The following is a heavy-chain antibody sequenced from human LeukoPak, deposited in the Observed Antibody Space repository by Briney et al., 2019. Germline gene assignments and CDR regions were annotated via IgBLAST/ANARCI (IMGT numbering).Heavy chain of an antibody. CDR1: GFTFTSYW. CDR2: IKQDGSEK. V-gene: IGHV3-7*01. Sequence: PGGSLSLSCVASGFTFTSYWMSGVRQAPGKGLGWVANIKQDGSEKNYVDSVKGRFTISRDNAKNSMSLQMNSLRAEDTAVYYCTREGILAGVDYWGQGTLVTVSS. D-gene: IGHD6-13*01. J-gene: IGHJ4*02. CDR3: TREGILAGVDY.